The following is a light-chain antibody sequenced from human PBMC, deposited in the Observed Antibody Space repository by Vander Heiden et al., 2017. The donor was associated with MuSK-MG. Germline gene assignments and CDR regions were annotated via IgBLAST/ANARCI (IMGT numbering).Light chain of an antibody. CDR3: RQRGNWHT. CDR2: DAS. J-gene: IGKJ5*01. CDR1: QSVSSY. Sequence: EIVLTQSPATLSLSPGERATLSCRASQSVSSYLDWYQQKPGQAPRLLIYDASNRANGIPDRFSGSGSGTDFTLTSSSLEPEDFAVYYWRQRGNWHTFGQGTLMEIK. V-gene: IGKV3-11*01.